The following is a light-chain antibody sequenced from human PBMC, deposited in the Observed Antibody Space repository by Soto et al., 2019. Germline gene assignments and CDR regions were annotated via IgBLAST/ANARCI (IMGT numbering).Light chain of an antibody. CDR2: EGS. V-gene: IGLV2-23*03. J-gene: IGLJ2*01. CDR3: CSYVRSSTFV. CDR1: SSDVGTYSL. Sequence: QSALTQPASVSGSPGQSVTISCTVPSSDVGTYSLVSWYQKRPGKAPKLMIYEGSKRPSGVSNRFSGSKSGNTASLTISGLQAEDEADYYCCSYVRSSTFVFGGGTKLTVL.